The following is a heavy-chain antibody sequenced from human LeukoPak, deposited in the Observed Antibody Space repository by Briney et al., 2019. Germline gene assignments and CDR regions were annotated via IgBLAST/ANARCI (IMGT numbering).Heavy chain of an antibody. CDR1: GFTFSSYA. Sequence: PGGSLRLSCAASGFTFSSYAMHWVRQAPGKGLEWVAVISYDGSNKYYADSVKGRFTISRDNSKNTLYLQMNSLRAEDTAVYYCARDAAPGITGTSPFDYWGQGTLVTVSS. J-gene: IGHJ4*02. CDR2: ISYDGSNK. CDR3: ARDAAPGITGTSPFDY. D-gene: IGHD1-7*01. V-gene: IGHV3-30-3*01.